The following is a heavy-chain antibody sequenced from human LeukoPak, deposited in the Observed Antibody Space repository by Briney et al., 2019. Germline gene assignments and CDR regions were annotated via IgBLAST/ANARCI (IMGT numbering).Heavy chain of an antibody. J-gene: IGHJ5*02. CDR1: GGTFSSYA. CDR2: IIPIFGTA. V-gene: IGHV1-69*06. Sequence: ASMKVSCKASGGTFSSYAISWVRQAPGQGLEWMGRIIPIFGTANYAQKFQGRVTITADKSTSTAYMELSSLRSEDTAVYYCAREGYSSSWSWFDPWGQGTLITVSS. CDR3: AREGYSSSWSWFDP. D-gene: IGHD6-13*01.